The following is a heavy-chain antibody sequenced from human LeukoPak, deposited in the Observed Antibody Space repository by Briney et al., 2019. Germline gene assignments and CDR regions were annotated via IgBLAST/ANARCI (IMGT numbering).Heavy chain of an antibody. CDR1: GFTFSSYE. CDR2: ISSSGSTI. D-gene: IGHD6-19*01. CDR3: ARQLGSSGHGY. J-gene: IGHJ4*02. V-gene: IGHV3-48*03. Sequence: PGGSLRLSCAASGFTFSSYEMNWVRQAPGKGLEWVSYISSSGSTIYYADSVKGRFTISRDNSKNMLYFQMNILRAEDTAVYYCARQLGSSGHGYWGQGTLVTVSS.